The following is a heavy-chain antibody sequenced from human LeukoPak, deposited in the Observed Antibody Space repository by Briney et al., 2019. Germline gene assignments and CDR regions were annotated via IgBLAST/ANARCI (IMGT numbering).Heavy chain of an antibody. Sequence: GGSLRLSCAASGFTFDDYAMHWVRQALGKGLEWVSLISWDGGSTYYADSVKGRFTISRDNSKNSLYLQMNSLRAEDTALYYCAKDQSPGYCSSTSCFPPPSIDYWGQGTLVTVSS. CDR3: AKDQSPGYCSSTSCFPPPSIDY. J-gene: IGHJ4*02. CDR2: ISWDGGST. V-gene: IGHV3-43D*03. CDR1: GFTFDDYA. D-gene: IGHD2-2*01.